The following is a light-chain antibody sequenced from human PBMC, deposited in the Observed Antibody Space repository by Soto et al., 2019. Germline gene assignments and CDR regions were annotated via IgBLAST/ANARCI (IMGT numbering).Light chain of an antibody. V-gene: IGKV1-39*01. J-gene: IGKJ1*01. CDR3: QQSYSTPPT. Sequence: DRGTITCRASQTISSWLAWYQQKPGKAPRLLICSASSLQSGVPSRFSGSGSGTDFTLTISSLQPEDFATYYCQQSYSTPPTFGQGTKVDIK. CDR2: SAS. CDR1: QTISSW.